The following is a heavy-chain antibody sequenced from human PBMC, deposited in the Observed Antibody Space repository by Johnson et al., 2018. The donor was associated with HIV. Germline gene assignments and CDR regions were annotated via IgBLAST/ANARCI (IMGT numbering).Heavy chain of an antibody. J-gene: IGHJ3*02. CDR3: AREYDAFDI. V-gene: IGHV3-30*04. CDR2: ISFDGGTK. Sequence: VQLVESGGGVVQPGRSLRLSCAASGFTFGSYAMHWVRQAPGKGLEWVALISFDGGTKYYADSVKGRFIISRDDSKDTLHLHMNSLRPEDTAVYYCAREYDAFDIWGQGTMVTVSS. CDR1: GFTFGSYA.